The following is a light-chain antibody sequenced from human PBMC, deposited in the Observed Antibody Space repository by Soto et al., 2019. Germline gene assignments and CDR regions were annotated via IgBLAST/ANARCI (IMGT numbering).Light chain of an antibody. CDR3: MQATQPPLT. Sequence: DIVMPQTPLSSAVTLGQSASISCRSSQSLVHSDGNTYLSWLQQRPGQPPRLLIYKISNLFSGVQDRFSGRGAGSDFPLKICSVEGEDVGIYYCMQATQPPLTFGGGTKLEI. CDR2: KIS. V-gene: IGKV2-24*01. CDR1: QSLVHSDGNTY. J-gene: IGKJ4*01.